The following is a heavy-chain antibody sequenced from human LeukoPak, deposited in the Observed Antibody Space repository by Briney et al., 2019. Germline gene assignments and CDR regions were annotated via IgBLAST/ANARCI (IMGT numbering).Heavy chain of an antibody. CDR1: GFTFSDYY. Sequence: PGGSLRLSCAASGFTFSDYYMSWIRQAPGKGLEWVSYITSSSSYTNYADSVKGRFTISRDNAKNSLYLQMYSLRAEDTAVYSCARVSYYGSGSACYFDYWGQGTLVTVSS. CDR3: ARVSYYGSGSACYFDY. D-gene: IGHD3-10*01. CDR2: ITSSSSYT. V-gene: IGHV3-11*03. J-gene: IGHJ4*02.